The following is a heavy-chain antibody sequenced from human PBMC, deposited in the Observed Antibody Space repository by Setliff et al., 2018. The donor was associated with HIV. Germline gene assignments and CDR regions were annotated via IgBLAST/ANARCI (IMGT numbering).Heavy chain of an antibody. CDR3: TSDRRGSNSWSGYNGGFDY. CDR1: GFTFDAYA. Sequence: LRLSCTASGFTFDAYALTWVRQAPGKGLVWVGFIRSRPIGGTTDYGASVKDRFFISRDDSKSIAYLQMNSLTTEHTAVYFCTSDRRGSNSWSGYNGGFDYWGQGTLVTVSS. J-gene: IGHJ4*02. CDR2: IRSRPIGGTT. V-gene: IGHV3-49*04. D-gene: IGHD3-3*01.